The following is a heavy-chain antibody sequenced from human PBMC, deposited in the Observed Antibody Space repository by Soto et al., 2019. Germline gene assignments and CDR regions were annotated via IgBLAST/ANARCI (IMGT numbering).Heavy chain of an antibody. J-gene: IGHJ4*02. CDR3: ARAPSHGWYQHFDY. CDR2: TYPGDSDT. V-gene: IGHV5-51*01. CDR1: GYGFASYW. Sequence: GESLKISCEASGYGFASYWIGWVRQMPGKGLEWMGVTYPGDSDTRYSPSFQGHVTISADKSINTAYLQWSSLEASDTAIYYCARAPSHGWYQHFDYWGQGTLVTVSS. D-gene: IGHD6-19*01.